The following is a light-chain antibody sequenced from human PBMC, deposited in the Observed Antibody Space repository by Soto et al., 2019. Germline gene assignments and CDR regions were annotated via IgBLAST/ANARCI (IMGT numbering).Light chain of an antibody. J-gene: IGLJ3*02. CDR2: EVT. CDR3: SSHAGINNVV. V-gene: IGLV2-8*01. CDR1: SSDVGGYNY. Sequence: QSALTQPPSASGSPGQSVTISCTGTSSDVGGYNYVSWYQQHPGNAPKLMVYEVTKRPSGVPDRFSGSKSGNTASLTVSGLQAEDEADYYCSSHAGINNVVFGGGTQLTVL.